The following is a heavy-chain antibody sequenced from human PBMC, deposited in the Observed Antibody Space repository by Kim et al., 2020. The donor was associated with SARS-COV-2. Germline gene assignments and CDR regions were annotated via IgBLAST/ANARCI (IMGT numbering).Heavy chain of an antibody. V-gene: IGHV7-4-1*02. Sequence: ASVKVSCKASGYTFTSYAMNWVRQAPGQGLEWMGWINTNTGNPTYAQGFTGRFVFSLDTSVSTAYLQTSSLKAEDTAVYYCARDRARWLQSPGLRDWGQGTLVTVSS. CDR1: GYTFTSYA. CDR3: ARDRARWLQSPGLRD. J-gene: IGHJ4*02. CDR2: INTNTGNP. D-gene: IGHD5-12*01.